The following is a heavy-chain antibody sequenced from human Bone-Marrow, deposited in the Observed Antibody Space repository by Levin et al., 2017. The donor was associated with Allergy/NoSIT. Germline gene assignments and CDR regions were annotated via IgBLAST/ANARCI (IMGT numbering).Heavy chain of an antibody. Sequence: GGSLRLSCAASGFTFADAWMNWVRQAPGKGLEWVGRVKSKAVGETTEYAAPVKGRFTISRDDSKNTVYLQMNSLKAEDTGVYYCATDISGRWLNYWGQGTLVIVSS. CDR2: VKSKAVGETT. D-gene: IGHD3-10*01. CDR3: ATDISGRWLNY. CDR1: GFTFADAW. V-gene: IGHV3-15*07. J-gene: IGHJ4*02.